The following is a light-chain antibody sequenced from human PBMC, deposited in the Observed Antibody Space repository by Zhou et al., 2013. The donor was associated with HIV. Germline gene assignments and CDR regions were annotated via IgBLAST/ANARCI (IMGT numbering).Light chain of an antibody. CDR2: AAS. CDR1: QSIGSH. J-gene: IGKJ2*01. V-gene: IGKV1-39*01. CDR3: QQANRFPQT. Sequence: DIQVTQSPTSLSASVGDRISITCRTSQSIGSHLSWYQQRPGKAPQLLIYAASILQTGVPSRFSGSGFGTDFTLTINRLHPEDFATYYCQQANRFPQTFGQGTKVEIK.